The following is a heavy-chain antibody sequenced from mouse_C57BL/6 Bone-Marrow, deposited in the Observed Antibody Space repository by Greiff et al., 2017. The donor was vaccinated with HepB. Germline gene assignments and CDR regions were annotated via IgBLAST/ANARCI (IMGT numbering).Heavy chain of an antibody. CDR2: IDPSDSYT. CDR1: GYTFTSYW. V-gene: IGHV1-69*01. D-gene: IGHD1-1*01. Sequence: VQLQQPGAELVMPGASVKLSCKASGYTFTSYWMHWVKQRPGQGLEWIGEIDPSDSYTNYNQKFKGKSTLTVYKSSSTAYMQLSSLTSEDSAVYYCAREFPYYYGSSYDYAMDYWGQGTSVTVSS. CDR3: AREFPYYYGSSYDYAMDY. J-gene: IGHJ4*01.